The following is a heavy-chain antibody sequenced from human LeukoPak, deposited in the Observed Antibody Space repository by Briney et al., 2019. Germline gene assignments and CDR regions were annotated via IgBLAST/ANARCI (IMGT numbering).Heavy chain of an antibody. CDR3: ARGRDRSKAGDL. D-gene: IGHD5-24*01. CDR1: GGSCDDYY. V-gene: IGHV4-34*01. J-gene: IGHJ5*02. CDR2: IHPHGIF. Sequence: SETLSLTCDVYGGSCDDYYCSWIRQPPGKGLEWIGEIHPHGIFYYNSSLMSRVTISIDTSKSRFSLRLTSVTAADTAFYFCARGRDRSKAGDLWGQGTLVTVSS.